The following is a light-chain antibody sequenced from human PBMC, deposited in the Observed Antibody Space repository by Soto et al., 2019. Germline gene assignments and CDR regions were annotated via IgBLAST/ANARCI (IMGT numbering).Light chain of an antibody. CDR3: QQYNNWPPIT. V-gene: IGKV3-15*01. CDR1: QSVSSN. CDR2: DTS. Sequence: EIVMTQSAATVSVSPGERATLSCRASQSVSSNLAWYQQKPGQAPRLLIYDTSTRATGIPARFSGSGSGTEFTLTISSLQSEDFAVYYCQQYNNWPPITFGQGTRLEIK. J-gene: IGKJ5*01.